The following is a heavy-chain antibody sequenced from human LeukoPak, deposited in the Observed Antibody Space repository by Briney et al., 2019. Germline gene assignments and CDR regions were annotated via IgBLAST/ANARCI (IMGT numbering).Heavy chain of an antibody. CDR1: GYIFTNYY. D-gene: IGHD4-17*01. J-gene: IGHJ1*01. CDR2: INTSGGST. CDR3: ARDDYGDYVSYFQH. V-gene: IGHV1-46*01. Sequence: GASVKVSCKASGYIFTNYYMHWVRQAPGQGLEWMGIINTSGGSTSSAQKFQGRVTMTTDTSTSTGYMELRSLRSDDTAVYYCARDDYGDYVSYFQHWGQGTLVIVSS.